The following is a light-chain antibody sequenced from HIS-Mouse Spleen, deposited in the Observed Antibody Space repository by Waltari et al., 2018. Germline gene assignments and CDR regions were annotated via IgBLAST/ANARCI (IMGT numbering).Light chain of an antibody. CDR1: QSISSW. Sequence: DIQMTQSPSTLSASVGDRVTITCRASQSISSWLAWYQQKPGKAPKLLIYKASSLERGVPSRFSGSGSGTEFTLTISSLQPDDFATYYCQRYNSYYTFGGGTKVEIK. J-gene: IGKJ4*01. CDR2: KAS. V-gene: IGKV1-5*03. CDR3: QRYNSYYT.